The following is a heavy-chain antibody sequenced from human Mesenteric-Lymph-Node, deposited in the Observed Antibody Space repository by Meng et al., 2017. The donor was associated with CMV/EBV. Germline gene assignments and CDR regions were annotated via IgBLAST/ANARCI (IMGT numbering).Heavy chain of an antibody. J-gene: IGHJ4*02. D-gene: IGHD3-10*01. CDR3: ARGGGDDELDY. V-gene: IGHV1-18*04. CDR2: ISAYSGDR. CDR1: GDSFTDYK. Sequence: ASVKVSCKASGDSFTDYKMQWVKQAPGQGLEWMGLISAYSGDRKYAQKFQGRVTLTPDTSTRTAYMEVRSLRSDDTAIYFCARGGGDDELDYWGQGTLVTVSS.